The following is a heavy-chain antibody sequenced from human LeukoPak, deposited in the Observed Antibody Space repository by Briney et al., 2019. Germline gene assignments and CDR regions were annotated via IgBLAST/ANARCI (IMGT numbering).Heavy chain of an antibody. D-gene: IGHD3-3*01. CDR1: GFTFGKYW. Sequence: GGSLRLSCVASGFTFGKYWMSWVRQAPGKGLEWVANIKLDGSEKNYVDSVKGRFTISRDNTKNSLYLQMSSLRAEDTAVFYCARDQYDTWSRRGNFDSWGQETLVIVSS. CDR2: IKLDGSEK. J-gene: IGHJ4*02. CDR3: ARDQYDTWSRRGNFDS. V-gene: IGHV3-7*03.